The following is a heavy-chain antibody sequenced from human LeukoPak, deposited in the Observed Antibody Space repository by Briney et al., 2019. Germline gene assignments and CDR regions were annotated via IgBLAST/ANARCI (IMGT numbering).Heavy chain of an antibody. J-gene: IGHJ4*02. CDR2: INTKSGMT. V-gene: IGHV1-8*03. CDR3: ARVDGSVDY. Sequence: ASVKVSCKASGYTFTRYDINWVRQATGQGLEWMGWINTKSGMTGHAQKFQGRITITKDTSISTVYMELSSLSSEGTAVYFCARVDGSVDYWGQGTLVTVSS. CDR1: GYTFTRYD. D-gene: IGHD3-22*01.